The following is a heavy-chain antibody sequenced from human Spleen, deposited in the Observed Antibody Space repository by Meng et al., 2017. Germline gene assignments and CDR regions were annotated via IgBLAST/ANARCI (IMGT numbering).Heavy chain of an antibody. Sequence: ASVKVSCKASGYTFTSYAMHWVRQAPGQRLEWMGWINAGNGNTKYSQKFQGRVTITMNTSASTAYMELSSLRSEDTAVYYCVCNAVTPDVYYYYGMDVWGQGTTVTVSS. CDR3: VCNAVTPDVYYYYGMDV. V-gene: IGHV1-3*01. CDR2: INAGNGNT. D-gene: IGHD4-17*01. CDR1: GYTFTSYA. J-gene: IGHJ6*02.